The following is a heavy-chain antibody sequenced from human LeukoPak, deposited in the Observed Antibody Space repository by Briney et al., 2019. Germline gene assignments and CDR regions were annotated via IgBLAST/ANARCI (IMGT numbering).Heavy chain of an antibody. Sequence: GEALKISCNGSGYIFTSYWIAWVRHMPGKGLEWMGIIYPGDSDTRYSLSFQGQVIISADTSISTAYLQCCRLMASDTAMYYGAKQYCSGGSCYSGAFDIWGGGTMVAVAS. J-gene: IGHJ3*02. CDR3: AKQYCSGGSCYSGAFDI. CDR2: IYPGDSDT. D-gene: IGHD2-15*01. CDR1: GYIFTSYW. V-gene: IGHV5-51*01.